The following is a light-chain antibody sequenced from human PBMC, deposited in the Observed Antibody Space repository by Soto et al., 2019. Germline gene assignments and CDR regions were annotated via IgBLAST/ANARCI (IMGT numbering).Light chain of an antibody. CDR2: RAY. V-gene: IGKV3-15*01. CDR3: QQYDKSPPWT. J-gene: IGKJ1*01. Sequence: IVLTQAPPHLSVPAGERATLCRSASESVSDDLAWYQQKPGRAHRLLIYRAYNRATGVPDRFSGSVSGTEFTLTINRLQSDDFATYYGQQYDKSPPWTVGQGTKVDIK. CDR1: ESVSDD.